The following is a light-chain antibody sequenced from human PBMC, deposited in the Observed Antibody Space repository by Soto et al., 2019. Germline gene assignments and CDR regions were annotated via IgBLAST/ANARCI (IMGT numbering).Light chain of an antibody. J-gene: IGKJ3*01. Sequence: DIQMTQSPSSLSARVGDRVTITCQASEDITNALNWYQQKPGEAPKLLIYDASDLETGVPSRFSGSGAGTDFTLTINSLQPEDVATYYCQQYDDLPWRGFTFGPGTKVDI. CDR1: EDITNA. V-gene: IGKV1-33*01. CDR3: QQYDDLPWRGFT. CDR2: DAS.